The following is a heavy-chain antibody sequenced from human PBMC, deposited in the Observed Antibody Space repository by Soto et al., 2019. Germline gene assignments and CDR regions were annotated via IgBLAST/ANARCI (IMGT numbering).Heavy chain of an antibody. V-gene: IGHV1-18*01. J-gene: IGHJ5*02. CDR1: GYTFTSYG. D-gene: IGHD3-3*01. CDR3: ARTPFWEWLLYPGSYWFDP. Sequence: GASVKVSCKASGYTFTSYGISWVRQAPGQGLEWMGWISAYNGNTNYAQKLQGRVTMTTDTSTSTAYMELRSLRSDDTAVYYCARTPFWEWLLYPGSYWFDPWGQGTLVTVSS. CDR2: ISAYNGNT.